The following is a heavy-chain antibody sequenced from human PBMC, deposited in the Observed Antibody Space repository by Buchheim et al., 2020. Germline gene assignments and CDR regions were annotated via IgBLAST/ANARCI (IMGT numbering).Heavy chain of an antibody. D-gene: IGHD4-17*01. J-gene: IGHJ6*02. V-gene: IGHV3-30*18. CDR1: GFTFSSYG. Sequence: QVQLVESGGGVVQPGRSLRLSCAASGFTFSSYGMHWVRQAPGKGLEWVAVISYVGSNKYYADSVKGRFTISRDNSKNPLYLQMNSLRAEDTAVYYCAKGMDYGDYSDGMDVWGQGTT. CDR2: ISYVGSNK. CDR3: AKGMDYGDYSDGMDV.